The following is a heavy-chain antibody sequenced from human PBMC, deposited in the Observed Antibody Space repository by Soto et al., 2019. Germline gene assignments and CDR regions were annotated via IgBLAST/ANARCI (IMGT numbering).Heavy chain of an antibody. J-gene: IGHJ4*02. CDR1: GFRFEQYV. Sequence: VQVVASGGGLVQPGRSLRLSCAVSGFRFEQYVMHWVRQAPGKGLECVSTVSPTGDTVAYADSVEGRFTVSRDNAKNSLYLQMNSLKGDDTAFYYCLQDAPKGSIDDWGQGTLVTVSS. D-gene: IGHD3-10*01. CDR2: VSPTGDTV. V-gene: IGHV3-9*01. CDR3: LQDAPKGSIDD.